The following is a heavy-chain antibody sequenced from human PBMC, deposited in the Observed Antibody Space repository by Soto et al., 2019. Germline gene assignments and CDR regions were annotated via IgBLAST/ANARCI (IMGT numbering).Heavy chain of an antibody. CDR1: GGSISSYY. D-gene: IGHD6-13*01. CDR2: IYYSGST. CDR3: ARAGAGSSSWSRKAYYYYGMDV. V-gene: IGHV4-59*01. J-gene: IGHJ6*02. Sequence: PSETLSLTCTVYGGSISSYYWSWIRPPPGKGLERIGYIYYSGSTNYNPSLKSRVTISVDTSKNQFSLKLSSVTAADTAVYYCARAGAGSSSWSRKAYYYYGMDVWGQGTTVTVS.